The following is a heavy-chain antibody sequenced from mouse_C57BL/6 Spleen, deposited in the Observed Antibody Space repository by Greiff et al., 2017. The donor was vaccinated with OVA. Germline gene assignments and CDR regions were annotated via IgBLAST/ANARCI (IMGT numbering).Heavy chain of an antibody. CDR2: IWSGGST. CDR1: GFSLTSYG. D-gene: IGHD2-3*01. CDR3: ATDGYYRFAY. Sequence: LQESGPGLVQPSQSLSITCTVSGFSLTSYGVHWVRQSPGKGLEWLGVIWSGGSTDYNAAFISRLSISKDNSKSQVFFKMNSLQADDTAIYYCATDGYYRFAYWGQGTLVTVSA. J-gene: IGHJ3*01. V-gene: IGHV2-2*01.